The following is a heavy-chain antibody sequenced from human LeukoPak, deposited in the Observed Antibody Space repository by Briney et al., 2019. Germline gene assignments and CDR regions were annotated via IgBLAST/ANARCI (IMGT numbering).Heavy chain of an antibody. CDR1: GLTFSSYA. D-gene: IGHD3-10*01. J-gene: IGHJ6*02. Sequence: GGSLRLSCAASGLTFSSYAMSWVRQAPGKGLEWVSAISGSGGSTYYADSVKGRFTISRDNSKNTLYLQMNSLRAEDTAVYYCAKDLSYWFGTHYYYYGMDVWGQGTTVTVSS. CDR2: ISGSGGST. V-gene: IGHV3-23*01. CDR3: AKDLSYWFGTHYYYYGMDV.